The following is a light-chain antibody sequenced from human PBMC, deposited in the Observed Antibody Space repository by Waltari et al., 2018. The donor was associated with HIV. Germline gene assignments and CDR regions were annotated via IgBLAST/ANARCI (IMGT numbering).Light chain of an antibody. CDR3: QQRSNWIT. Sequence: IVLTQSPATLSLSPWDRATLSCRASQSVSSYLAWYQQKPGQAPRLLIYDATNRATGIPARFSGSGSGTDFTLTISSLEPEDFAVYYCQQRSNWITFGPGTKVDIK. CDR2: DAT. J-gene: IGKJ3*01. V-gene: IGKV3-11*01. CDR1: QSVSSY.